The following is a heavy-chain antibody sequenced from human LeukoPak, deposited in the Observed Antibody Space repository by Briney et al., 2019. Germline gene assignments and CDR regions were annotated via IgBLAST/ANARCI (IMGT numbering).Heavy chain of an antibody. J-gene: IGHJ5*02. CDR2: ISYDGSNK. Sequence: PGGSLRLSCAASGFTFSSYAMHWVRQAPGKGLEWVAVISYDGSNKYYADSVKGRFTISRDNSKNTLYLQMNSLRAEDTAVYYCARGKRYFDWSLPNSGFDPWGQGTLVTVSS. D-gene: IGHD3-9*01. CDR3: ARGKRYFDWSLPNSGFDP. V-gene: IGHV3-30*04. CDR1: GFTFSSYA.